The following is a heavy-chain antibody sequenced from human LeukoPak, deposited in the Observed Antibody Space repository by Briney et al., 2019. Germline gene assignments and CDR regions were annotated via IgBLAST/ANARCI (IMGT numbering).Heavy chain of an antibody. V-gene: IGHV1-69*13. Sequence: SVKVSCKASGGTFSSYAISWVRQAPGQGLEWMGRIIPIFGTANYAQKFQGRVTITADESTSTAYMELSSLRSEDTAVYYCAKGNGYYDILAYWGQGTLVTVSS. CDR2: IIPIFGTA. CDR1: GGTFSSYA. CDR3: AKGNGYYDILAY. D-gene: IGHD3-9*01. J-gene: IGHJ4*02.